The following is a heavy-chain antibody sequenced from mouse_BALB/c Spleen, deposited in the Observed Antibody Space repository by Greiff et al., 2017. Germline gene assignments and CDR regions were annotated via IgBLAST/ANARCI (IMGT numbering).Heavy chain of an antibody. J-gene: IGHJ4*01. CDR2: IWAGGST. D-gene: IGHD1-1*01. V-gene: IGHV2-9*02. CDR1: GFSLTSYG. CDR3: ASPYGSSYDAMDY. Sequence: VKLMESGPGLVAPSQSLSITCTVSGFSLTSYGVHWVRQPPGKGLEWLGVIWAGGSTNYNSALMSRLSISKDNSKSQVFLKMNSLQTDDTAMYYCASPYGSSYDAMDYWGQGTSVTVSS.